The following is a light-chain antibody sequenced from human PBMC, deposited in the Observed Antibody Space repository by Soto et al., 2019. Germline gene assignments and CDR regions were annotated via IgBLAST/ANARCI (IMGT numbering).Light chain of an antibody. Sequence: QSALTQPASVSGSPGQSITISCSGTSSDVGGYNYVSWYQQHPGKAPKLMIYDDSNRPSGVSNRFSGSKSGNTASLTISGLQAEDEADYYCSSYTSSSTGVFGGGTKLTVL. V-gene: IGLV2-14*01. CDR1: SSDVGGYNY. CDR2: DDS. J-gene: IGLJ2*01. CDR3: SSYTSSSTGV.